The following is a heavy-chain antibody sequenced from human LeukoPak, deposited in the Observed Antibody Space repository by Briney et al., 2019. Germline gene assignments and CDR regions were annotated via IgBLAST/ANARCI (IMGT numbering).Heavy chain of an antibody. CDR3: ARDLGWGSASGRRPFDY. CDR2: ISGSSTYR. J-gene: IGHJ4*02. Sequence: PGGSLRLSCAASGFTFSSYGMNWVRQAPGKGLEWVSSISGSSTYRYYADSVKGRLTISRDNAKNSLYLQINSLRVEDTAVYYCARDLGWGSASGRRPFDYWGQGTLVTVSS. V-gene: IGHV3-21*01. D-gene: IGHD3/OR15-3a*01. CDR1: GFTFSSYG.